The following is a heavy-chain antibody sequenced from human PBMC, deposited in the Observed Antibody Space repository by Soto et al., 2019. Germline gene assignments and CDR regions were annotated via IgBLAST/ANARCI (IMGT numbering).Heavy chain of an antibody. CDR2: IKSKADGGTT. J-gene: IGHJ4*01. CDR1: GFIFSNAW. D-gene: IGHD2-2*01. V-gene: IGHV3-15*07. CDR3: TTDSYINMPTARFDY. Sequence: PGRSLRLSCAASGFIFSNAWINWVRQAPGKGLEWVGRIKSKADGGTTDFAAPVKGRFAISRDDSKDMMYMEMSSLRTEDTAVYYCTTDSYINMPTARFDYCGHGTLVTVSS.